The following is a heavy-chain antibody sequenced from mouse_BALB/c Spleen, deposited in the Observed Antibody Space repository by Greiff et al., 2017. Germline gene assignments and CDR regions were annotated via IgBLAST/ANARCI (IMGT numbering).Heavy chain of an antibody. D-gene: IGHD2-1*01. J-gene: IGHJ1*01. V-gene: IGHV1-14*01. CDR3: ASGNYGYWYFDV. CDR1: GYTFTSYV. CDR2: INPYNDGT. Sequence: LQESGPELVKPGASVKMSCKASGYTFTSYVMHWVKQKPGQGLEWIGYINPYNDGTKYNEKFKGKATLTSDKSSSTAYMELSSLTSEDSAVYYCASGNYGYWYFDVWGAGTPVTVSS.